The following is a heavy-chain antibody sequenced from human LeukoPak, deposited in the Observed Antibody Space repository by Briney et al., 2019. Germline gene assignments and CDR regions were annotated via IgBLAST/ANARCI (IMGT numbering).Heavy chain of an antibody. CDR1: GFTFTNYW. D-gene: IGHD2-2*01. Sequence: GGSLRLSCVASGFTFTNYWMNWVRQAPGKGLEWVASIKQDGSQKSYVDSVKGRFTISRDNAKNSLSLQMDSLRAEDTAVYYCARRGHIVVVPAAYYYYYMDVWGKGTTVTDSS. CDR3: ARRGHIVVVPAAYYYYYMDV. CDR2: IKQDGSQK. J-gene: IGHJ6*03. V-gene: IGHV3-7*01.